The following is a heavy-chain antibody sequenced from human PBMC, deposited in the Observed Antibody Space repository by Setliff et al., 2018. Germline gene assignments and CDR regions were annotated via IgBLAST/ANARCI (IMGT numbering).Heavy chain of an antibody. J-gene: IGHJ4*02. Sequence: PSETLSLTCTVSGGSISSHYWSWIRQPPGKGLEWIGSIYYSGSTNYNPSLKSRVTISVDTSKNQFSLKLSSVTAADTAVYYCARDLLGGFDCWGQGTLVTVSS. CDR3: ARDLLGGFDC. CDR1: GGSISSHY. D-gene: IGHD3-16*01. V-gene: IGHV4-59*11. CDR2: IYYSGST.